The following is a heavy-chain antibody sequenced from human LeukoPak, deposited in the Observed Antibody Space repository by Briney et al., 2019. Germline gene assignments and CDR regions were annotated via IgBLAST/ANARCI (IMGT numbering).Heavy chain of an antibody. CDR3: SKDPDYCSSITCYGGGFDY. CDR2: ISGSGGST. J-gene: IGHJ4*02. V-gene: IGHV3-23*01. D-gene: IGHD2-2*01. Sequence: GGSLRLSCAASGFTFSSFAMSWVRQAPGKGLEWVSTISGSGGSTYCADSVKGRFTISRDNSKNTLYLLMNSLRAEDTAVYYRSKDPDYCSSITCYGGGFDYWGQGTLVTVSS. CDR1: GFTFSSFA.